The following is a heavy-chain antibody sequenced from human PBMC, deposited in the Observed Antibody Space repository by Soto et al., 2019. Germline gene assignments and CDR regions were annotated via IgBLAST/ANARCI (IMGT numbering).Heavy chain of an antibody. CDR2: IGSGGDT. CDR3: EKSRGVGPTRTFDY. Sequence: GGSLRLSCAASGSTFSSYGMTWVRQAPGKGLEWVSVIGSGGDTQYADSVKGRFTISRDNSKNTLFLQMNSLRADDTAVYYCEKSRGVGPTRTFDYWGQGALVTVSS. D-gene: IGHD1-26*01. J-gene: IGHJ4*02. V-gene: IGHV3-23*01. CDR1: GSTFSSYG.